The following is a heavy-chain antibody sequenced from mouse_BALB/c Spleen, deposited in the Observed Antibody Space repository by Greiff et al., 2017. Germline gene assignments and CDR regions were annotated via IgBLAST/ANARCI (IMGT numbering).Heavy chain of an antibody. Sequence: QVQLQQSGPQLVRPGASVKISCKASGYSFTSYWMHWVKQRPGQGLEWIGMIDPSDSETRLNQKFKDKATLTVDKSSSTAYMQLSSPTSEDSAVYYCARSRDYGSSYELDYWGQGTTLTVSS. D-gene: IGHD1-1*01. CDR3: ARSRDYGSSYELDY. J-gene: IGHJ2*01. CDR2: IDPSDSET. CDR1: GYSFTSYW. V-gene: IGHV1S126*01.